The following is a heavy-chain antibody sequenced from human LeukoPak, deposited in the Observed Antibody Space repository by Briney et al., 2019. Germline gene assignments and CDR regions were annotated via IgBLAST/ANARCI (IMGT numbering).Heavy chain of an antibody. CDR1: GGSFSGYY. D-gene: IGHD6-6*01. CDR2: INHSGST. CDR3: ARGLVSHSGSSRPYFDY. J-gene: IGHJ4*02. V-gene: IGHV4-34*01. Sequence: PSETLSLTCAVYGGSFSGYYWSWIRQPPGKGLEWIGEINHSGSTNYNPSLKSRVTISVDTSKNQFSLKLSSVTAADTAVYYCARGLVSHSGSSRPYFDYWGQGTLVTVSS.